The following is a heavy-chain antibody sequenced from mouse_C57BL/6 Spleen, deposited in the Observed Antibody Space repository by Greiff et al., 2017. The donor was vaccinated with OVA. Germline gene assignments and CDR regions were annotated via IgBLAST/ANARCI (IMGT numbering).Heavy chain of an antibody. Sequence: QVQLQQPGAELVKPGASVKMSCKASGYTFTSYWITWVKQRPGQGLEWIGDIYPGSGSANYNEKFKSKATLTVDTSSSTAYMQLSSLTSEDSAVYYCARSEDYDGYFDVWGTGTTVTVSS. CDR2: IYPGSGSA. J-gene: IGHJ1*03. D-gene: IGHD2-4*01. CDR3: ARSEDYDGYFDV. CDR1: GYTFTSYW. V-gene: IGHV1-55*01.